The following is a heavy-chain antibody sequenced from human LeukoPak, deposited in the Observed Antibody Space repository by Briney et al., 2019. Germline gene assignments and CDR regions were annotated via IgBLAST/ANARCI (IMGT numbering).Heavy chain of an antibody. CDR3: ARDRYSGYDLNYGMDV. D-gene: IGHD5-12*01. J-gene: IGHJ6*02. CDR2: ISPDGNDK. Sequence: GGSLRLSCAASGFTFSSYGMHWVRKAPGKGLEWVAIISPDGNDKYYADSVKGRFTISRDNSKNTLYLQMNSLRAEDTAVYYCARDRYSGYDLNYGMDVWGQGTTVTVSS. CDR1: GFTFSSYG. V-gene: IGHV3-30*03.